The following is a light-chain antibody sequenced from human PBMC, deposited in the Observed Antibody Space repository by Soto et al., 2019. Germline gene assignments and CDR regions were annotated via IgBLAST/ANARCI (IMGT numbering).Light chain of an antibody. Sequence: QAVVTQPASVSGSPGQSITISCTGTSSDVGGYNYVSWYQQHPGKAPKLMIYDVNTRPSGVSNRFSGSKSGNTASLTISGLQAEDEADYYCSSYTSSISFGGGNKVTVL. CDR1: SSDVGGYNY. J-gene: IGLJ2*01. CDR2: DVN. V-gene: IGLV2-14*01. CDR3: SSYTSSIS.